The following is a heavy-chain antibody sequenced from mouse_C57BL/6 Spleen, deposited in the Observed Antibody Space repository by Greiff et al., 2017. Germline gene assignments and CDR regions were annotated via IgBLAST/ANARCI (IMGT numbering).Heavy chain of an antibody. CDR2: IYPGDGDT. V-gene: IGHV1-80*01. D-gene: IGHD1-1*01. J-gene: IGHJ2*01. Sequence: VLLQQSGAELVKPGASVKISCTASGYAFSSYWMNWVKQRPGKGLEGIGQIYPGDGDTNYNGKFKGKATMPADKSSSTAYMQLSSLTSEDSAVYFCAREAVVAPHLDYWGQGTTLTVSS. CDR1: GYAFSSYW. CDR3: AREAVVAPHLDY.